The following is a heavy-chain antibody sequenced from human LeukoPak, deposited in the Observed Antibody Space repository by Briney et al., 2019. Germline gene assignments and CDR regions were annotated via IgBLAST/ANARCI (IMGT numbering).Heavy chain of an antibody. J-gene: IGHJ5*02. V-gene: IGHV3-48*04. Sequence: PGGSLRLSCAASGFTFSRYDMNWVRQAPGKGLEWVSYIRSSSSVIYYADSVRGRFTISRDNAKNSLSLQMNSLRAEDTAVYYCAKDRGSNWFDPWGQGTLVTVSS. CDR1: GFTFSRYD. D-gene: IGHD3-10*01. CDR2: IRSSSSVI. CDR3: AKDRGSNWFDP.